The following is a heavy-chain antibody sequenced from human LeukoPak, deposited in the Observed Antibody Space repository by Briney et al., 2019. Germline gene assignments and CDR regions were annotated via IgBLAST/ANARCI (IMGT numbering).Heavy chain of an antibody. D-gene: IGHD2-15*01. CDR1: GGSISSSSYY. Sequence: SETLSLTCTVSGGSISSSSYYWDWIRQPPGKGLEWIGSIYYSGSTYYNPSLKSRVTISVDTSKNQFSLKLSSVTAADTAVYYCARGSCSGGTCYESRGWFDSWGQGTLVTVSS. CDR2: IYYSGST. CDR3: ARGSCSGGTCYESRGWFDS. J-gene: IGHJ5*01. V-gene: IGHV4-39*07.